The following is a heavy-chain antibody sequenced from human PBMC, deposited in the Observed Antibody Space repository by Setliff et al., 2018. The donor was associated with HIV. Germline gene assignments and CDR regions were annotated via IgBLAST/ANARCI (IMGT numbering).Heavy chain of an antibody. J-gene: IGHJ4*03. V-gene: IGHV4-61*02. Sequence: KPSETLSLTCTVSGGSILTTNYYYNWIRQPAGKGLEWIGRIYTSDNTFYNPSLKSRVTISLDASKNQFSLRLSSVTAADTAMYSCARGVVALSPRGPLDLWGQGTLVTVSS. CDR1: GGSILTTNYY. D-gene: IGHD5-12*01. CDR3: ARGVVALSPRGPLDL. CDR2: IYTSDNT.